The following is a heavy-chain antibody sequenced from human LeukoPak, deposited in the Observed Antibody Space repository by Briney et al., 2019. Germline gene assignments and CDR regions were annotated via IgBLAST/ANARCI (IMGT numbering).Heavy chain of an antibody. CDR3: ARGTGYSSSWPPSFDY. CDR1: GGTFSSYA. D-gene: IGHD6-13*01. J-gene: IGHJ4*02. CDR2: IIPILGIA. V-gene: IGHV1-69*04. Sequence: PVKVSCKASGGTFSSYAISWVRQAPGQGLEWMGRIIPILGIANYAQKFQGRVTITADKSTSTAYMELSSLRSEDTAVYYCARGTGYSSSWPPSFDYWGQGTLVTVSS.